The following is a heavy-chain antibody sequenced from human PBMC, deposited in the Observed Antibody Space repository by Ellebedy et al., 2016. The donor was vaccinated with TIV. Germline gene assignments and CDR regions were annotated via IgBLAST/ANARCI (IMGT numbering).Heavy chain of an antibody. CDR2: INHSVST. CDR1: GGSFSGYY. Sequence: MPSETLSLTCAVYGGSFSGYYWSWIRQPPGKGLEWIGEINHSVSTNYNPSLKSRVTISVDTSKNQFSLKLGPVTAADTAVYYCAGYRFDYWGQGTLVTVSS. V-gene: IGHV4-34*01. CDR3: AGYRFDY. D-gene: IGHD5-12*01. J-gene: IGHJ4*02.